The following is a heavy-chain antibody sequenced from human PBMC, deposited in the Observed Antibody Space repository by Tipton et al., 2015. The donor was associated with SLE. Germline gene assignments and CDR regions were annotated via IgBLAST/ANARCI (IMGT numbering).Heavy chain of an antibody. J-gene: IGHJ6*02. Sequence: SLRLSCTVSGFTFGDYSVSWVRQAPGKGLEWLGLIRSRGFIRIKDYGGTTEYAASVKDRFTISRDDSKSVAYLQMNSLKSEDTAVYYCAAYRTSSETPYYYYGLDVWGQGTTVTISS. CDR2: IRSRGFIRIKDYGGTT. CDR1: GFTFGDYS. D-gene: IGHD6-6*01. V-gene: IGHV3-49*04. CDR3: AAYRTSSETPYYYYGLDV.